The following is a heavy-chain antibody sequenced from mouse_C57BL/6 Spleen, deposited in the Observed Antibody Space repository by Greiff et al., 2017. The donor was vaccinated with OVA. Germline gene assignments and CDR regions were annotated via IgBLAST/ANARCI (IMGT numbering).Heavy chain of an antibody. D-gene: IGHD1-1*01. CDR3: AREGVLLRYFAY. V-gene: IGHV1-82*01. CDR1: GYAFSSSW. CDR2: IYPGDGDT. J-gene: IGHJ3*01. Sequence: QVQLKESGPELVKPGASVKISCKASGYAFSSSWMNWVKQRPGKGLEWIGRIYPGDGDTNYNGKFKGKATLTADKSSSTAYMQLSSLTSEDSAVYFWAREGVLLRYFAYWGQGTLVTVSA.